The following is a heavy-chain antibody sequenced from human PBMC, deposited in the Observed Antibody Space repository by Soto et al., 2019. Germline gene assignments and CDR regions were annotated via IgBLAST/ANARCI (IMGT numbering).Heavy chain of an antibody. J-gene: IGHJ4*02. CDR1: GFTFSDHY. CDR2: SRNKANSYST. V-gene: IGHV3-72*01. CDR3: ARFSGSYTRGLDY. Sequence: EVQLVESGGGLVQPGGSLRLSCAVSGFTFSDHYMDWVRQAPGKGLEWVGRSRNKANSYSTEYAASVKGRFTISRDESKNSLYLQMNSLKTEDTAVYYCARFSGSYTRGLDYWGQGTLVTVSS. D-gene: IGHD1-26*01.